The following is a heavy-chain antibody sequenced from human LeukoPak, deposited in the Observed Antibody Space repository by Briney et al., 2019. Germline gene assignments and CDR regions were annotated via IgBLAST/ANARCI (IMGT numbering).Heavy chain of an antibody. V-gene: IGHV3-21*01. J-gene: IGHJ6*03. CDR3: ARERRTTYGPYYYYYMDV. CDR2: ISSTSSYI. Sequence: GGSPRLSCAASGFTFSTYTMNWVRQAPGKGLEWVSSISSTSSYIYYADSVKGRFTISRDNAKNSLYLQMNSLRAEDTVTYSCARERRTTYGPYYYYYMDVWGKGTTVTVSS. CDR1: GFTFSTYT. D-gene: IGHD4-11*01.